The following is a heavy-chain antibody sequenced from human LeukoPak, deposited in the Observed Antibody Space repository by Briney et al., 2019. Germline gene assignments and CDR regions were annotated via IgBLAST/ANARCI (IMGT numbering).Heavy chain of an antibody. V-gene: IGHV3-21*01. J-gene: IGHJ4*02. CDR2: ISTSSSYL. Sequence: GGSLRLSCAASGFTFSSYSMNWVRQAPGKGLEWVSSISTSSSYLYYADSVKGRFTISRDNAKNSLYLQMNSLRAEDTAVYYCAREGGAVAAAGGNDYWGQGTLVTVSS. D-gene: IGHD6-13*01. CDR1: GFTFSSYS. CDR3: AREGGAVAAAGGNDY.